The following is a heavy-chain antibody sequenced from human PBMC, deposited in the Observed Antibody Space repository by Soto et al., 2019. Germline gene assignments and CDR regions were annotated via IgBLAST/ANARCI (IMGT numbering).Heavy chain of an antibody. CDR3: ASDLVGYYGSGRVPYYYYMEV. CDR2: ISTTSTI. J-gene: IGHJ6*03. D-gene: IGHD3-10*01. V-gene: IGHV3-48*01. Sequence: EVQLVESGGGLVQPGGSLRLSCAASGFTFSSYSMNWVRQAPGKGLAWVSYISTTSTIYYADSVKGRFTISRDNAKNSLYLKMNSLRAEDTAVYYCASDLVGYYGSGRVPYYYYMEVWGKGTTVTVSS. CDR1: GFTFSSYS.